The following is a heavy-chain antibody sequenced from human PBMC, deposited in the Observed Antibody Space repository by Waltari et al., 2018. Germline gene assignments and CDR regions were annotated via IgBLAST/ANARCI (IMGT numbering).Heavy chain of an antibody. V-gene: IGHV4-31*03. CDR3: ARGPPLTPGWYFDL. CDR2: IYYSGST. Sequence: QVQLQESGPGLVKPSQTLSLTCTFSGGSISSGCYYLSWIRPHPGKGLEWIGYIYYSGSTYYNPSLKSRVTISVDTSKNQFSLKLSSVTAADTAVYYCARGPPLTPGWYFDLWGRGTLVTVSS. CDR1: GGSISSGCYY. J-gene: IGHJ2*01.